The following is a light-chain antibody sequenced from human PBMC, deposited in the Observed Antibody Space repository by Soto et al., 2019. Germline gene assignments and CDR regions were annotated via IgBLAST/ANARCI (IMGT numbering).Light chain of an antibody. V-gene: IGKV3-15*01. Sequence: ELVMTQSPATLSVSPGERATLSCRASQSVSSNLAWYQQKPAQGPRLLFYGASTRATGIPARFIGSGSGTDYTLTIISLQSEDFAVYYCQQSNSWPYTVGQGTKLEIK. CDR2: GAS. J-gene: IGKJ2*01. CDR1: QSVSSN. CDR3: QQSNSWPYT.